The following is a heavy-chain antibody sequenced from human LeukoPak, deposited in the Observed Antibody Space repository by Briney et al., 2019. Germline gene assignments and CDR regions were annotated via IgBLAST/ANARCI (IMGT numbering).Heavy chain of an antibody. Sequence: SETLSLTCTVSGGSISSSSYYWGWIRQPPGKGLEWIGSIYYSGSTYYNPSLKSRVTISVDKSKNQFSLKLSSVTAADTAVYYCARVSAAVAGPSLDYWGQGTLVTVSS. V-gene: IGHV4-39*07. CDR1: GGSISSSSYY. CDR3: ARVSAAVAGPSLDY. J-gene: IGHJ4*02. CDR2: IYYSGST. D-gene: IGHD6-19*01.